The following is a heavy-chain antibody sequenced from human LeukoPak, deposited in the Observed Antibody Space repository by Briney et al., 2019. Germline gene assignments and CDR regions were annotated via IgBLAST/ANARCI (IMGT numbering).Heavy chain of an antibody. D-gene: IGHD1-26*01. CDR1: GFTVSSSY. J-gene: IGHJ4*02. Sequence: GGSLRLSCAASGFTVSSSYVSWVRQAPGKGLEWVSVMYAGGKTYYADSVKGRFTISRDTSKNTMFLQMNSLRVEDTAIYYCASQEGELRNNRVDYWGQGTLVTVSS. CDR2: MYAGGKT. CDR3: ASQEGELRNNRVDY. V-gene: IGHV3-66*04.